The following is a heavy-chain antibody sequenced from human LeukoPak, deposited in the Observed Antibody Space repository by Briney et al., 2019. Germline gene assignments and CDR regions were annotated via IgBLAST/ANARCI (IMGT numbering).Heavy chain of an antibody. Sequence: PGGSLRLSCAASGFTFSSYAMSWVRQAPGKGLEWVSAISGSGGSTYYADSVKGRFTISRDNSKNTLYLQMNSLRAEDTAVYYCAKERRHYYDSSGYYTAFDIWGQGTMVTVSS. V-gene: IGHV3-23*01. CDR2: ISGSGGST. J-gene: IGHJ3*02. CDR3: AKERRHYYDSSGYYTAFDI. CDR1: GFTFSSYA. D-gene: IGHD3-22*01.